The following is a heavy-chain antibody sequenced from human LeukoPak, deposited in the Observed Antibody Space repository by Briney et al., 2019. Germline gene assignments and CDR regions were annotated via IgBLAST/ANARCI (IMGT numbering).Heavy chain of an antibody. CDR2: IKQDGSDT. D-gene: IGHD1-26*01. Sequence: GGSLRLSGAASGFTFSNYWMNWVRQAPGKGLEWVANIKQDGSDTYYVYSVKGRFTISRDNAKNSLYLQMNSLRAEDTAVYYCARGATNYVFDIWGQGTMVTVSS. V-gene: IGHV3-7*01. J-gene: IGHJ3*02. CDR1: GFTFSNYW. CDR3: ARGATNYVFDI.